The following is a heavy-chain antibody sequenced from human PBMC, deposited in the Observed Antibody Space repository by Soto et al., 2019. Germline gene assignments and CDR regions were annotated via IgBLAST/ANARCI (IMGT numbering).Heavy chain of an antibody. Sequence: QLQLQESGPGLVKPSETLSLTCTVSGGSISSSSYYWGWIRQPPGKGLEWIGSSYYSGSTYYNPSLKSRVTITVDTSKHQFSLKLSSVTAADTAVYYCARSPVGGEYFDYWGQGTLVTVSS. CDR2: SYYSGST. V-gene: IGHV4-39*01. CDR1: GGSISSSSYY. D-gene: IGHD2-15*01. J-gene: IGHJ4*02. CDR3: ARSPVGGEYFDY.